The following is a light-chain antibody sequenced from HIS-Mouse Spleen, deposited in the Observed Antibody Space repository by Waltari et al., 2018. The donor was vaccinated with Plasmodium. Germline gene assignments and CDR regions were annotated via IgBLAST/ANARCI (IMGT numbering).Light chain of an antibody. CDR3: QQYNSYPLT. CDR2: AAS. J-gene: IGKJ4*01. CDR1: QGISSY. V-gene: IGKV1-8*01. Sequence: IRMTQSPSSLSASAGDRVTITCRASQGISSYLGWYQQKPGKAPKLLIYAASTLQSGVPSRFSGSGSGTDFTLTISSLQSEDFATYYCQQYNSYPLTFGGGTKVEIK.